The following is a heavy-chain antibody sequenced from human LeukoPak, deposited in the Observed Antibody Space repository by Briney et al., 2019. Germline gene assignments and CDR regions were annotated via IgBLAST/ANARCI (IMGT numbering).Heavy chain of an antibody. J-gene: IGHJ4*02. CDR3: ARGVHDFWSGYEYYFDY. CDR1: GGSFSGYY. Sequence: SETLSLTCAVYGGSFSGYYWGWIRQPPGKGLGWIGEINHSGSTNYNPSLKGRVTISVDTSKNQFSLKLSSVTAADTAVYYCARGVHDFWSGYEYYFDYWGQGTLVTVSS. D-gene: IGHD3-3*01. CDR2: INHSGST. V-gene: IGHV4-34*01.